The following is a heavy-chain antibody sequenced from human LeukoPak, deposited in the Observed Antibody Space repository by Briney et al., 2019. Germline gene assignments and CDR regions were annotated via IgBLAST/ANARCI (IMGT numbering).Heavy chain of an antibody. J-gene: IGHJ4*02. CDR1: GFTFSSYW. Sequence: GGSLRLSCAASGFTFSSYWMHWVRQAPGKGLVWVSRIKSDGSSIMYADSVKGRFTISRDNAKSTLYLQMNSLRAEDTAVYYCARFGWVPPAHFDYWGQGTLVTVSS. D-gene: IGHD3-10*01. CDR3: ARFGWVPPAHFDY. V-gene: IGHV3-74*03. CDR2: IKSDGSSI.